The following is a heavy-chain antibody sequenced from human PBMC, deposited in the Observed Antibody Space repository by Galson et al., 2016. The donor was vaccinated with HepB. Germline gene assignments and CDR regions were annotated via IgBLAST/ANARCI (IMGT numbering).Heavy chain of an antibody. J-gene: IGHJ4*02. CDR1: GFTFSDYG. CDR2: IIGSGYTT. CDR3: ARDGYSRIPNPFFDS. V-gene: IGHV3-23*01. D-gene: IGHD5-24*01. Sequence: SLRLSCAASGFTFSDYGMSWVRQAPGKGLEWVASIIGSGYTTFYADSVKGRIIISRDNSKDTVSVHMRSLRVEDTAIYYCARDGYSRIPNPFFDSWGPGTLITVSS.